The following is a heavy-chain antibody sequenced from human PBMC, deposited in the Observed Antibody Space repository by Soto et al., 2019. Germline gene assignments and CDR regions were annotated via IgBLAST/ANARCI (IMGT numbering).Heavy chain of an antibody. CDR3: AKGETYYDILTGYYRPHGMDV. D-gene: IGHD3-9*01. V-gene: IGHV3-30*18. CDR1: GFTFSSYG. J-gene: IGHJ6*02. Sequence: GESLKISCAASGFTFSSYGMHWVRQAPGKGLEWVAVISYDGSNKYYADSVKGRFTISRDNSKNTLYLQMNSLRAEDTAVYYCAKGETYYDILTGYYRPHGMDVWGQGTTVTVSS. CDR2: ISYDGSNK.